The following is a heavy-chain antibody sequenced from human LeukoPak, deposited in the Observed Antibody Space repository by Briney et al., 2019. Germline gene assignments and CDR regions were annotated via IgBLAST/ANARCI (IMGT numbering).Heavy chain of an antibody. CDR1: GFTFSSYS. Sequence: PGGSLRLSCAASGFTFSSYSMNWARQAPGKGLEWVSYISSSSSTIYYADSVKGRFTISRDNAKNSLYLQMNSLRDEDTAVYYCARALLTTVTTDYYYGMDVWGQGTTVTVSS. CDR2: ISSSSSTI. CDR3: ARALLTTVTTDYYYGMDV. J-gene: IGHJ6*02. D-gene: IGHD4-17*01. V-gene: IGHV3-48*02.